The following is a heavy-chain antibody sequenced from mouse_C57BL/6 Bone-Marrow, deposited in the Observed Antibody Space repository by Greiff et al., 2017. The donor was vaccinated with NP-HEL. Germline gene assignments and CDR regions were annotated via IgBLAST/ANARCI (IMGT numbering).Heavy chain of an antibody. CDR2: IYPRSGNT. D-gene: IGHD2-3*01. J-gene: IGHJ4*01. V-gene: IGHV1-81*01. CDR3: ARWLLGYAMDY. Sequence: VQLQQSGAELARPGASVKLSCKASGYTFTSYGISWVKQRTGQGLEWIGEIYPRSGNTYYNEKFKGKATLPADKSSSQAYLELRSLTSEHSAVSFCARWLLGYAMDYWGQGTPVTVSS. CDR1: GYTFTSYG.